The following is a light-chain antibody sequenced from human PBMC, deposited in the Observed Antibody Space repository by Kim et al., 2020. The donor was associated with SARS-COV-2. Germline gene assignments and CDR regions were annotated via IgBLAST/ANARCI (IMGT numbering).Light chain of an antibody. V-gene: IGLV1-47*01. CDR2: KRD. CDR3: AAWDDSLSGYV. Sequence: GQRVTISCSGSSSNIGNNNVYWYQYLPGTAPKLLIYKRDQRPSGVPDRFSGSKSGTSASLAISGLRSEDEADYYCAAWDDSLSGYVFGSGTKVTVL. CDR1: SSNIGNNN. J-gene: IGLJ1*01.